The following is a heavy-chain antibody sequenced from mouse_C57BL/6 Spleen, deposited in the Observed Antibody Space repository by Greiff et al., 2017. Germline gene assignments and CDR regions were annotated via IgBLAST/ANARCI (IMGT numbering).Heavy chain of an antibody. CDR2: INYDGSST. D-gene: IGHD2-4*01. Sequence: EVKLMESEGGLVQPGSSMKLSCTASGFTFSDYYMAWVRQVPEKGLEWVANINYDGSSTYYLDSLKSRFIISRDNAKNILYLQMSSLKSEDTATYYCARARDYDVDYYAMDYWGQGTSVTVSS. CDR1: GFTFSDYY. J-gene: IGHJ4*01. CDR3: ARARDYDVDYYAMDY. V-gene: IGHV5-16*01.